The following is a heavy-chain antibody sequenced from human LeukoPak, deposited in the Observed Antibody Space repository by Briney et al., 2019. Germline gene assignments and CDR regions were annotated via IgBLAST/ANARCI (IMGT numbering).Heavy chain of an antibody. V-gene: IGHV3-48*04. CDR1: GFPFSGYS. CDR3: VRESIRGTRDFDY. D-gene: IGHD2-21*01. CDR2: ISSGSRTI. Sequence: GGPLRFSGAASGFPFSGYSMNWVRQAPGKGLDWVSYISSGSRTIFYAESVKGRFTISRDNAKNLLYLEMNSLRAEDTAVYYCVRESIRGTRDFDYWGQGTLVTVSS. J-gene: IGHJ4*02.